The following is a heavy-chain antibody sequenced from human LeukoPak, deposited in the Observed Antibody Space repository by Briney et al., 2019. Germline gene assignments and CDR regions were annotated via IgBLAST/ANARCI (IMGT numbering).Heavy chain of an antibody. J-gene: IGHJ3*02. Sequence: SETLSLTCTVSGGSISSYYWSWVRQPPGKGLEWIGFVYYTGSTNYNPSLKSRVTISVNTSKNQFSLQLRSVTAAATAVYYCARDPAYYYDSSGYFYFGAFDIWGQGTMVTVSS. D-gene: IGHD3-22*01. CDR2: VYYTGST. CDR1: GGSISSYY. CDR3: ARDPAYYYDSSGYFYFGAFDI. V-gene: IGHV4-59*01.